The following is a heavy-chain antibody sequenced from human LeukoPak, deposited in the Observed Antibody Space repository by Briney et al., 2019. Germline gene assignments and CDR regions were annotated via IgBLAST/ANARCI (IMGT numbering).Heavy chain of an antibody. Sequence: GGSLRLSCAASGFTFSDYYMSWIRQAPGKGLEWVSSISSSSSYIYYADSVKGRFTISRDNAENSLYLQMNSLRAEDTAVYYCAREYDILTGYIRFYGMDVWGQGTTVTVSS. CDR3: AREYDILTGYIRFYGMDV. J-gene: IGHJ6*02. D-gene: IGHD3-9*01. CDR1: GFTFSDYY. V-gene: IGHV3-11*06. CDR2: ISSSSSYI.